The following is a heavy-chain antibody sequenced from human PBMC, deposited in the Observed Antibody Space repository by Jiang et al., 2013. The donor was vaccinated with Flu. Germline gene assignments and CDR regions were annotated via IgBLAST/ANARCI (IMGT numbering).Heavy chain of an antibody. V-gene: IGHV4-59*01. CDR1: SISSYY. CDR2: IYYSGST. Sequence: SISSYYWNWIRQPPGKGLEWIGHIYYSGSTDYNPSLKSRVTISVDTSKNQLSLKLSSVTAADTAVYYCARDPGTYYDILSGHSAGGWFDPWGQGTLVTVSS. J-gene: IGHJ5*02. D-gene: IGHD3-9*01. CDR3: ARDPGTYYDILSGHSAGGWFDP.